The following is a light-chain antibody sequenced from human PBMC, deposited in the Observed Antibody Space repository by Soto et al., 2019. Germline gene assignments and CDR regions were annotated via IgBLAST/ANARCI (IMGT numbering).Light chain of an antibody. CDR1: QDISNY. CDR2: DAS. J-gene: IGKJ5*01. CDR3: QPYHNLPIT. V-gene: IGKV1-33*01. Sequence: DIQMTQSPSSLSASVGDRVTITCQASQDISNYLNWYQQKPGKAPKLLIYDASNLETAVPSRFSGSGSGTDFTFAISSLQPEDIATYYCQPYHNLPITFGRETRRAIK.